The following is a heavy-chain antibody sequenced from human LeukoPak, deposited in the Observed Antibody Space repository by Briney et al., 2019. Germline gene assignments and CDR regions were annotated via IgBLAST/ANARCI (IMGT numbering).Heavy chain of an antibody. CDR2: INHSGST. V-gene: IGHV4-39*07. D-gene: IGHD1-26*01. CDR1: GGSISSSSYY. CDR3: ARSNSGSYPYYFDY. J-gene: IGHJ4*02. Sequence: ETLSLTCTVSGGSISSSSYYWSWIRQPPGKGLEWIGEINHSGSTNYNPSLKSRVTISVDTSKNQFSLKLSSVTAADTAVYYCARSNSGSYPYYFDYWGQGTLVTVSS.